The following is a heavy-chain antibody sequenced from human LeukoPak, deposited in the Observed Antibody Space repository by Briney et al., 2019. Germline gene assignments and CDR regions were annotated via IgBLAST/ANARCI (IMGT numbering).Heavy chain of an antibody. J-gene: IGHJ6*02. CDR1: GYTFTGSY. V-gene: IGHV1-2*02. D-gene: IGHD3-9*01. CDR2: INPNSGGT. CDR3: ASEYYDILTGSGGMDV. Sequence: GASVKVSCKASGYTFTGSYMHWVRQAPGQGLEWMGWINPNSGGTNYAQKFQGRVTMTRDTSISTAYMELSRLRSDDTAVYYCASEYYDILTGSGGMDVWGQGTTVTVSS.